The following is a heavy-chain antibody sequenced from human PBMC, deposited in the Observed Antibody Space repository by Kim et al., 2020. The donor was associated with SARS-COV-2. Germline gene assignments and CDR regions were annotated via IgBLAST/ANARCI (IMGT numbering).Heavy chain of an antibody. CDR1: GYTFTSYA. V-gene: IGHV7-4-1*02. D-gene: IGHD5-18*01. CDR2: INTNTGNP. CDR3: ARDWTTAMVTPFGY. J-gene: IGHJ4*02. Sequence: ASVKVSCKASGYTFTSYAMNWVRQAPGQGLEWMGWINTNTGNPTYAQGFTGRFVFSLDTSVSTAYLQISSLKAEDTAVYYCARDWTTAMVTPFGYWGQGTLVTVSS.